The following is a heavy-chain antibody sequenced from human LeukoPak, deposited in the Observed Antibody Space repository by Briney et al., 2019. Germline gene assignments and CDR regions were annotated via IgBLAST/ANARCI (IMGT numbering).Heavy chain of an antibody. CDR2: INHSGST. D-gene: IGHD3-10*01. V-gene: IGHV4-34*01. J-gene: IGHJ4*02. Sequence: SETLSLTCAVYGGSFRGYYWSWIRQPPGKGLEWIGEINHSGSTNYNPSLKSRVTISVDTSKNQFSLKLSSVTAADTAVYYCARGRITMVRGVLDWGQGTLVTVSS. CDR1: GGSFRGYY. CDR3: ARGRITMVRGVLD.